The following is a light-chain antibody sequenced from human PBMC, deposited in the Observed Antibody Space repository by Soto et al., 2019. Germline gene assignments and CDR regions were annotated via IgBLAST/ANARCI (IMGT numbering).Light chain of an antibody. CDR1: SSYVGAYNY. V-gene: IGLV2-14*03. Sequence: QSVLTQPASVSGSPGQSITISCTGASSYVGAYNYVSWYQQHPGKAPKLMIFDVSSRPSGVSDRFSGSKSGNTASLTISGLQAEDEADYYCSSYTTSLTYVFGTGTKVTVL. J-gene: IGLJ1*01. CDR2: DVS. CDR3: SSYTTSLTYV.